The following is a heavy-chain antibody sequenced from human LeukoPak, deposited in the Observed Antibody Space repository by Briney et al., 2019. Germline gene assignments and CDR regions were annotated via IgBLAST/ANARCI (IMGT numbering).Heavy chain of an antibody. CDR3: TRDLDIVATIINV. Sequence: GASVKVSCKASGYIFTAYFPHWVRQAPGQGPEWMGWINPVNGVSEYAQKFQGRVNMTRDTSTSTVYMELNRLTSNDTAIYFCTRDLDIVATIINVWGQGTLVTVSS. CDR1: GYIFTAYF. J-gene: IGHJ4*02. V-gene: IGHV1-2*02. CDR2: INPVNGVS. D-gene: IGHD2-21*01.